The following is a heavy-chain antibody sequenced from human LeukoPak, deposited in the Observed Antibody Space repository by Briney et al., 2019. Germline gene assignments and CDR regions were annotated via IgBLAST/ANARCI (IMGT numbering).Heavy chain of an antibody. CDR2: INPNSGGA. J-gene: IGHJ6*02. Sequence: ASVKVSCKASGCTFTGYYIHWVRQAPGQGLEWMGWINPNSGGANYAQKFQGRVTMTRDTSISTAYMELSRLRSDDTAVYYCARDRGYSSSWYPEDYYYGMDVWGQGTTVTVSS. CDR3: ARDRGYSSSWYPEDYYYGMDV. CDR1: GCTFTGYY. V-gene: IGHV1-2*02. D-gene: IGHD6-13*01.